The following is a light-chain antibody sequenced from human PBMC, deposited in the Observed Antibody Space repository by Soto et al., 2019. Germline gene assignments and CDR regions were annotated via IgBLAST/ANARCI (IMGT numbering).Light chain of an antibody. Sequence: QSVLTQPASVSGSPGQSITISCTGTSSDVGGYNYVSWYQQHPGKAPKLMIYDVSNRPSGVSNRFSGSKSGNTASLTISGLQAEDEADYXCSXXXXXXTXLNVFGTGTXVTXL. J-gene: IGLJ1*01. V-gene: IGLV2-14*01. CDR3: SXXXXXXTXLNV. CDR2: DVS. CDR1: SSDVGGYNY.